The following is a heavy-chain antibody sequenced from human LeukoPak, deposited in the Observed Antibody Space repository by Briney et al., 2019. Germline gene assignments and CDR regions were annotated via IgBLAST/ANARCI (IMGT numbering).Heavy chain of an antibody. Sequence: ASVKVSCKASGYTFTSYDINWVRQATGQGLEWMGWTNPNSGNTGYAQKFQGRVTMTRNTSISTAYMELSSLRSEDTAVYYCARGVRRYFDWLFRDGYFDYWGQGTLVTVSS. CDR3: ARGVRRYFDWLFRDGYFDY. D-gene: IGHD3-9*01. CDR2: TNPNSGNT. V-gene: IGHV1-8*01. CDR1: GYTFTSYD. J-gene: IGHJ4*02.